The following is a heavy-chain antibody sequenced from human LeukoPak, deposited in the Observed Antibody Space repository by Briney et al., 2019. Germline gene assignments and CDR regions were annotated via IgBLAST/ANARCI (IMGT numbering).Heavy chain of an antibody. D-gene: IGHD1-26*01. CDR1: GFTFSSYS. CDR2: ISTSSTYM. V-gene: IGHV3-21*06. J-gene: IGHJ4*02. Sequence: PGGSLRLSCAASGFTFSSYSMNWVRQAPGKGLEWVSSISTSSTYMYYADSVKGRFTISRDNAKNSVYLQMNSLRDEDTAVYYCARDWEACGSYDFDYWGQGTLVTVSS. CDR3: ARDWEACGSYDFDY.